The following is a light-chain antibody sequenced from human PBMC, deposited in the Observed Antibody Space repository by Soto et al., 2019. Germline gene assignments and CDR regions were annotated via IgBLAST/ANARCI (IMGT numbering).Light chain of an antibody. CDR3: QQASSFPPT. CDR1: QDISSW. CDR2: AAS. V-gene: IGKV1-12*01. J-gene: IGKJ5*01. Sequence: DIQMTQSPSSVSASVGERVTITCRASQDISSWLAWYQQKPGKAPKIMIYAASSLQGGVPSRFSGSGSGTEFTLTISSLQPEDFATYYCQQASSFPPTFGQGTRL.